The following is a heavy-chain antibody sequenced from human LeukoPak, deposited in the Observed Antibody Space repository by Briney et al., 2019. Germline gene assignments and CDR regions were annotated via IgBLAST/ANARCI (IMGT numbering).Heavy chain of an antibody. CDR2: IYPGDSDT. J-gene: IGHJ4*02. Sequence: GGSLKISCKGSGYSFTSYWIGWVRQMPGKGLEWMGIIYPGDSDTRYSPSFQGQVTISADKSISTAYLQWSSLKASDTAMYYCARHRAVAGTPFDYWGQGTLVTVSS. CDR1: GYSFTSYW. CDR3: ARHRAVAGTPFDY. V-gene: IGHV5-51*01. D-gene: IGHD6-19*01.